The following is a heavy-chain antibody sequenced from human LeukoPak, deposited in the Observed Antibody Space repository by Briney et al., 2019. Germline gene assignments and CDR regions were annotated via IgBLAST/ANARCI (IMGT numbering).Heavy chain of an antibody. V-gene: IGHV4-61*08. CDR2: IYYSGST. CDR3: ARDRVVPAAISYYYYGMDV. D-gene: IGHD2-2*01. Sequence: PSETLSLTCTVSGGSISSGGYYWSWIRQHPGKGLEWIGYIYYSGSTNYNPSLKSRVTISVDTSKNQFSLKLSSVTAADTAVYYCARDRVVPAAISYYYYGMDVWGQGTTVTVSS. CDR1: GGSISSGGYY. J-gene: IGHJ6*02.